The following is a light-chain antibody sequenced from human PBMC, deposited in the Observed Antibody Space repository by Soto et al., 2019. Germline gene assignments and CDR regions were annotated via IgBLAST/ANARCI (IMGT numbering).Light chain of an antibody. CDR1: QSLLYSDGTTY. V-gene: IGKV2-30*01. J-gene: IGKJ1*01. Sequence: DVVMTQSPRSLPVTLGQPASISCRSSQSLLYSDGTTYLNWFQQRPGQSPGRLSYKVSNRDCGAPYGFGGSGSGTEFTLQISREEAEDVCDYYYMQGTHGPTFGKGTKVEIK. CDR2: KVS. CDR3: MQGTHGPT.